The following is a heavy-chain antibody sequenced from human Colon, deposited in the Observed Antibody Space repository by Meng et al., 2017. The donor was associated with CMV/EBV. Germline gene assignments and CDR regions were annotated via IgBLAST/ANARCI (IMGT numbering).Heavy chain of an antibody. V-gene: IGHV4-39*07. CDR2: IYYSGDV. CDR3: AREVTGTSIGERWFDP. Sequence: SETLSLTCTVSGGSIISSSHYWGWIRQPPGKGLEWIGNIYYSGDVFYNPSLKTRVIISLDKSKNRFSLRLTSVTAADTAVYYCAREVTGTSIGERWFDPWGQGTLVTVSS. D-gene: IGHD1-7*01. CDR1: GGSIISSSHY. J-gene: IGHJ5*02.